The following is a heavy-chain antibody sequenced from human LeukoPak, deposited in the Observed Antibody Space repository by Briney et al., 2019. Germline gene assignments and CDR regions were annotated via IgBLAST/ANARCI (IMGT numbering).Heavy chain of an antibody. CDR3: AREIRWFGELGWFDP. J-gene: IGHJ5*02. CDR2: IYYSGST. D-gene: IGHD3-10*01. Sequence: SETLSLTCIVSGDSIRSSSYYWGWLRQPPGEGLEWIGSIYYSGSTYYNPSLKSRVTMSLDTSKNQFSLKLSSVTAADTAVYYCAREIRWFGELGWFDPWGQGTLVTVSS. CDR1: GDSIRSSSYY. V-gene: IGHV4-39*07.